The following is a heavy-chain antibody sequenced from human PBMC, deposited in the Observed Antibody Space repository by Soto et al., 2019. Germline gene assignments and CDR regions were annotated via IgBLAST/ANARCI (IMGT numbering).Heavy chain of an antibody. CDR1: GGSFSGYD. V-gene: IGHV4-34*01. J-gene: IGHJ5*02. D-gene: IGHD6-6*01. CDR2: INHSGST. Sequence: PSETLSLTCAVYGGSFSGYDWSWIRQPPGKGLEWIGEINHSGSTNYNPSLKSRVTISVDTSKNQFSLKLSSVTAADTAVYYCARGRPSIAARTRIVWFDPWGQGTLVTVSS. CDR3: ARGRPSIAARTRIVWFDP.